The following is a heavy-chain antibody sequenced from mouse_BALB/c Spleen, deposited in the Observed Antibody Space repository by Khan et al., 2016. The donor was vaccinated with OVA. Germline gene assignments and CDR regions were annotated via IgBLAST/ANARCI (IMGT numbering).Heavy chain of an antibody. J-gene: IGHJ3*01. V-gene: IGHV1-7*01. Sequence: QVQLKESGAELAKPGASVKMSCKASGYTFTNYWMHWVKQRPGQGLEWIGYINPSTGYSEYNQKFKDKATLTADKSSSTAYIQLSSLTSEDSAVYYCANHGSSSAWLTYWGQGTLGTVSA. CDR1: GYTFTNYW. CDR3: ANHGSSSAWLTY. CDR2: INPSTGYS. D-gene: IGHD1-1*01.